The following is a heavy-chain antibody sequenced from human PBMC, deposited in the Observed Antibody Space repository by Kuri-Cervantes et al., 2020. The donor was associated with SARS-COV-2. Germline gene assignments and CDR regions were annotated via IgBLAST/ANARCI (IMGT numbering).Heavy chain of an antibody. J-gene: IGHJ6*02. CDR1: GGPLRGFY. Sequence: LRLSFTVPGGPLRGFYWSRIGKTPGKGLDWLGYIYNRGKTNYNPSLKSRLTISVETSKRQYSLELRSLTAADTDFYYCARGGLLVGSPHYYYYDMDVWGQGTTVTVSS. D-gene: IGHD1-26*01. CDR3: ARGGLLVGSPHYYYYDMDV. CDR2: IYNRGKT. V-gene: IGHV4-59*01.